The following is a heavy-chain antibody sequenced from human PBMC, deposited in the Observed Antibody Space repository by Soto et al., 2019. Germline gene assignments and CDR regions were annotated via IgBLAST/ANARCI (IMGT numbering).Heavy chain of an antibody. CDR3: ARVVGANYDFWSGYYTRAFDI. CDR2: IYYSGST. J-gene: IGHJ3*02. CDR1: GGSISSGGYY. V-gene: IGHV4-31*03. D-gene: IGHD3-3*01. Sequence: QVQLQESGPGLVKPSQTLSLTCTVSGGSISSGGYYWSWIRQHPGKGLEWIGYIYYSGSTYYNPSLKSRVTKSVDTSKNQFSLKLSSVTAADTAVYYCARVVGANYDFWSGYYTRAFDIWGQGTMVTVSS.